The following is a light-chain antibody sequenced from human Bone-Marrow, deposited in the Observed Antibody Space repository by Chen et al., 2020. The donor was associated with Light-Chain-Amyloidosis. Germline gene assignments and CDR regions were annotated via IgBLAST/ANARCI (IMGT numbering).Light chain of an antibody. CDR2: DDS. CDR1: KIGSTS. J-gene: IGLJ3*02. Sequence: SYVLTQPSSVSVAPGQTATIACGGNKIGSTSVHWYQQTPGQAPLLVVYDDSDRPSGIPERLSGSNSGNTATLTISRVEDGDEADYYCQVWDRSSDRPVFGGGTKLTVL. CDR3: QVWDRSSDRPV. V-gene: IGLV3-21*02.